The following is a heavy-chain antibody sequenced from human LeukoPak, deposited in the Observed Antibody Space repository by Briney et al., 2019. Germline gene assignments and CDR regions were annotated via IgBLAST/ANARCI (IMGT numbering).Heavy chain of an antibody. CDR1: GGSISSYY. D-gene: IGHD3-22*01. Sequence: SETLSLTCTVSGGSISSYYWSWIRQPPGKGLEWIGYIYYSGSTHYYPSLKSRVTISVDTSKNQFSLKLSSVTAADTAVYYCARARYYPMIVTYAFDIWGQGTMVTVSS. J-gene: IGHJ3*02. CDR2: IYYSGST. V-gene: IGHV4-59*01. CDR3: ARARYYPMIVTYAFDI.